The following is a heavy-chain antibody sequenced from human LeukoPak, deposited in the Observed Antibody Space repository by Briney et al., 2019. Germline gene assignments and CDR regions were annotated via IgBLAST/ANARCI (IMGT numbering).Heavy chain of an antibody. J-gene: IGHJ5*02. V-gene: IGHV5-51*01. Sequence: GESLKISCKGSGYSFTSYWIGWVRQMPGKGREWMGIIYPGDSDTRYSPSFQGQVTISADKSISTAYLQWSSLKASDTAMYYCAMSPPNYYGSGSYEAWGQGTLVTVSS. CDR1: GYSFTSYW. CDR2: IYPGDSDT. D-gene: IGHD3-10*01. CDR3: AMSPPNYYGSGSYEA.